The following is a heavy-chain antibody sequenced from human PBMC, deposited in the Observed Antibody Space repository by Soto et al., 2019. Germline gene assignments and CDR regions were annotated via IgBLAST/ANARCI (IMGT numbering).Heavy chain of an antibody. Sequence: ASVKVSCKASGYTFTNYGISWVRQAPGQGLEWMGWINVYNGNTKYAQKVQGRVTMTTDTSTSTAYMELNSLRAEDTALYYCLAGGYPHLNWFDPWGQGTLVTVSS. CDR2: INVYNGNT. CDR3: LAGGYPHLNWFDP. J-gene: IGHJ5*02. V-gene: IGHV1-18*01. D-gene: IGHD5-12*01. CDR1: GYTFTNYG.